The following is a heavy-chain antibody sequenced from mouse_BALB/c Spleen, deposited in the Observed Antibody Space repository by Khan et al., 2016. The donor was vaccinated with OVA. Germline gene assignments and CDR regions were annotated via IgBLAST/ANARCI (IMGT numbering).Heavy chain of an antibody. CDR1: GYNIRDTY. D-gene: IGHD6-1*01. CDR2: YAPANGNT. Sequence: EVELKQSGAELVKPWASVRLSCTASGYNIRDTYIHRVKQRLEQGLEGSGRYAPANGNTKYDPKFQDKVTITPDTSSNTSYLQLSTLTTEDTAAYCCTYSSHDPGFFDVWGAGTTLTVSS. V-gene: IGHV14-3*02. CDR3: TYSSHDPGFFDV. J-gene: IGHJ1*01.